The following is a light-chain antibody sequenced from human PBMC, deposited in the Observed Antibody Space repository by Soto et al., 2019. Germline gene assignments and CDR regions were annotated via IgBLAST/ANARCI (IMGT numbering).Light chain of an antibody. CDR2: GAS. CDR3: QQYGSSGT. Sequence: EIVMTQSPATLSVSPGARAPLSCSASQSVATNLAWYQQQPGQPPRLLIYGASTRATGITARFSGSGSGTDFTLTISRLEPEDFAVYYCQQYGSSGTFGQGTKV. V-gene: IGKV3-15*01. J-gene: IGKJ1*01. CDR1: QSVATN.